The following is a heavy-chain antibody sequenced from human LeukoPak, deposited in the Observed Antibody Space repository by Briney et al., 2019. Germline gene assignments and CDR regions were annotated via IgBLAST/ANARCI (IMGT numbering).Heavy chain of an antibody. J-gene: IGHJ4*02. V-gene: IGHV1-18*01. D-gene: IGHD3-22*01. CDR2: ISAYNGNT. Sequence: ASVKVSCKASGYTFTSYGISWVRQAPGQGLEWMGWISAYNGNTNYAQKLQGRVTMTTDTSTSTAYMELSSLRSEDTAVYYCARGGYYYDSSGYHYYWGQGTLVTVSS. CDR1: GYTFTSYG. CDR3: ARGGYYYDSSGYHYY.